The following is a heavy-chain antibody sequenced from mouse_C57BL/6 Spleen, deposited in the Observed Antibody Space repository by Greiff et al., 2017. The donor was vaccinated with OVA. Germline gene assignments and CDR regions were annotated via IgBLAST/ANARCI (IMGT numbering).Heavy chain of an antibody. CDR1: GYTFTSYW. CDR3: ARGITTVVAKAMDY. Sequence: VQLQQPGAELVKPGASVKLSCKASGYTFTSYWMHWVKQTPGQGLEWIGMIHPNGGSTNYNEKFKSKATLTVDKSSSTAYMQLSSLTSEDSAVYYCARGITTVVAKAMDYWGQGTSVTVSS. V-gene: IGHV1-64*01. D-gene: IGHD1-1*01. CDR2: IHPNGGST. J-gene: IGHJ4*01.